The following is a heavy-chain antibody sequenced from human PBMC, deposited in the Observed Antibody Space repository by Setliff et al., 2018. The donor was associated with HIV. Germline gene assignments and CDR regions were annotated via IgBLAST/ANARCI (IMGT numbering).Heavy chain of an antibody. CDR1: GFAFNNAW. J-gene: IGHJ4*02. D-gene: IGHD6-19*01. Sequence: GGSLRLSCAASGFAFNNAWMSWVRQAPGKGLEWVGFIRSKAYGGTAEYAASVEGRFTISRDDSKSIAYLQMNTLKTEDTAVYYCRTTHAGSSGWYVVDYWGQGTLVTVSS. CDR3: RTTHAGSSGWYVVDY. V-gene: IGHV3-49*04. CDR2: IRSKAYGGTA.